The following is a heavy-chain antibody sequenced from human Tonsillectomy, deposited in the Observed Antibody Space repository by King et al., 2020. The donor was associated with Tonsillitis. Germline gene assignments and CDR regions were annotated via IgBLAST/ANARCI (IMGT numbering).Heavy chain of an antibody. CDR1: GFTFSSYA. J-gene: IGHJ6*04. Sequence: VQLVESGGGLVQPGGSLRLSCAASGFTFSSYAMSWVRQAPGKGLEWVSAISGSGDSTYYADSVKGRFTISRDNSKNTLYLQMNSLRAEYTSVYYCAGLDVVVPAAIGSLSRYNYGMDVWGKGTTLTVSS. CDR3: AGLDVVVPAAIGSLSRYNYGMDV. D-gene: IGHD2-2*02. V-gene: IGHV3-23*04. CDR2: ISGSGDST.